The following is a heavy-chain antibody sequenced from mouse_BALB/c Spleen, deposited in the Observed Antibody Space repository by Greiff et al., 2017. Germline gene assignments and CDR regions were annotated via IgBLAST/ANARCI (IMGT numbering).Heavy chain of an antibody. J-gene: IGHJ4*01. V-gene: IGHV5-6*02. CDR2: ISSGGSYT. Sequence: DVKLVESGGDLVKPGGSLKLSCAASGFTFSSYGMSWVRQTPDKRLEWVATISSGGSYTYYPDSVKGRFTISRDNAKNTLYLQMSSLKSEDTAMYYCARPGILYAMDYWGQGTSVTVSS. CDR3: ARPGILYAMDY. CDR1: GFTFSSYG.